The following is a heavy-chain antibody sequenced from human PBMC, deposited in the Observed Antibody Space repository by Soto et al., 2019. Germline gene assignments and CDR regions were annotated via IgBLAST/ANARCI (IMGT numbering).Heavy chain of an antibody. V-gene: IGHV4-30-4*01. CDR2: IYYSGST. CDR1: GGSISSGDYY. Sequence: PSETLSLTCTVSGGSISSGDYYWSWIRQPPGKGLEWIGSIYYSGSTYYNPSLKSRVTISVDTSKNQFSLKLTSVTAADTAVYYCASDKITGLFDYWGQGTLVTVSS. J-gene: IGHJ4*02. D-gene: IGHD2-8*02. CDR3: ASDKITGLFDY.